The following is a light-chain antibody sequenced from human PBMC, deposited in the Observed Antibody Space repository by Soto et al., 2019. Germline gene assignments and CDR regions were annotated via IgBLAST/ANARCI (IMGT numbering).Light chain of an antibody. CDR3: QQYNNWPRT. CDR2: GAS. V-gene: IGKV3-15*01. CDR1: QSVSGN. J-gene: IGKJ1*01. Sequence: EIVMTQSPATLSVLPGERATLSCRASQSVSGNLAWYQQKPGQAPRLLIFGASTRATGIPARFSGSGSGTEFTFTISSLQSEDFAVYYCQQYNNWPRTFGQGTKVEIK.